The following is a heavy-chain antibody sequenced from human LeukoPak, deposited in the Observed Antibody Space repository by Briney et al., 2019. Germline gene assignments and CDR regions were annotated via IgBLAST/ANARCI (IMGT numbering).Heavy chain of an antibody. Sequence: SETLSLTCTVSGGSISSYYWSWIREPPGEGLEWIGYIYYSGSTNYNPSLKSRVTISVDTSKNQFSLKLSSVTAADTAVYYCERGGSGSYPDWGQGTLVTVSS. D-gene: IGHD3-10*01. CDR2: IYYSGST. J-gene: IGHJ4*02. CDR1: GGSISSYY. CDR3: ERGGSGSYPD. V-gene: IGHV4-59*01.